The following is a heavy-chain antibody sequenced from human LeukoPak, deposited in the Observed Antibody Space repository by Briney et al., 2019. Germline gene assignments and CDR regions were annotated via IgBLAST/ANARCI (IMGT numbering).Heavy chain of an antibody. CDR1: GGSISSSSYY. V-gene: IGHV4-39*07. CDR2: IYYSGST. CDR3: ARGKRVYCSGGSCYWFDP. D-gene: IGHD2-15*01. J-gene: IGHJ5*02. Sequence: SETLSLTCTVSGGSISSSSYYWGWIRQPPGKGLEWIGSIYYSGSTYYNPSLKSRVTISVDTSKNQFSLKLSSVTAADTAVYYCARGKRVYCSGGSCYWFDPWGQGTLVTVSS.